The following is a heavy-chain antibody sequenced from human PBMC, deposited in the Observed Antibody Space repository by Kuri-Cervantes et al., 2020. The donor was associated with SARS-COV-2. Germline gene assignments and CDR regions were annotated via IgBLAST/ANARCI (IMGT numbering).Heavy chain of an antibody. CDR3: ESESGYSSSWGDY. CDR1: GFIFSDYY. D-gene: IGHD6-13*01. Sequence: GGSLRLSCTASGFIFSDYYMTWIRQAPGKGLEWVAVISYDGSNKYYADSVKGRFTISRDNSKNTLYLQMNSLRAEDTAVYYCESESGYSSSWGDYWGQGTLVTVSS. V-gene: IGHV3-30-3*01. J-gene: IGHJ4*02. CDR2: ISYDGSNK.